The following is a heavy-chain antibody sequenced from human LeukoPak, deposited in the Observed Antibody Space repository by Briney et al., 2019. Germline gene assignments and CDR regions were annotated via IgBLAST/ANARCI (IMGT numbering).Heavy chain of an antibody. D-gene: IGHD2-8*01. CDR2: IYSGGST. CDR1: GFTVSSNY. Sequence: PGGSLRLSCAASGFTVSSNYVSWVRQAPGKGLEWVSVIYSGGSTYYAGSVKGRFTISRDNSKNTLRLQMNSLRAEDTAVYYCARARVGCTNYAFEIWGQGTMVTVSS. V-gene: IGHV3-53*01. CDR3: ARARVGCTNYAFEI. J-gene: IGHJ3*02.